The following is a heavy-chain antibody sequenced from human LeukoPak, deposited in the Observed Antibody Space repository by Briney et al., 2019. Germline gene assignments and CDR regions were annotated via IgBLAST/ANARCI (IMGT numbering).Heavy chain of an antibody. D-gene: IGHD3-10*01. CDR3: VREEFGEFFDY. CDR2: IRSRSSYI. Sequence: GGSLRLSCAASGFTFSNYTMNWVRQAPGKGLEWVSSIRSRSSYIFYADSVKGRFTISRDNAKNSLFLQMNSLRAEDTAVYYCVREEFGEFFDYWGQGTLVTVSS. CDR1: GFTFSNYT. V-gene: IGHV3-21*01. J-gene: IGHJ4*02.